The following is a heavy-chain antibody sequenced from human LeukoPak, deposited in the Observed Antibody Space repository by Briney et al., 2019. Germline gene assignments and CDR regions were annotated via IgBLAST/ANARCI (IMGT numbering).Heavy chain of an antibody. CDR3: AKSGYSYGSILYYFDY. V-gene: IGHV3-33*06. Sequence: GRSLRLSCAASGFTFSSYGMHWFRQAPGKGLEWVAVIWYDGSNKYYADSVKGRFTISRDNSKNTLYLQMNSLRAEDTAVYYCAKSGYSYGSILYYFDYWGQGTLVTVSS. D-gene: IGHD5-18*01. CDR1: GFTFSSYG. J-gene: IGHJ4*02. CDR2: IWYDGSNK.